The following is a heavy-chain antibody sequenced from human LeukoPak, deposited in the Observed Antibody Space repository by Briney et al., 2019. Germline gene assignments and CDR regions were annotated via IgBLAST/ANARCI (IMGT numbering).Heavy chain of an antibody. CDR2: INTNTGNP. CDR3: P. V-gene: IGHV7-4-1*01. J-gene: IGHJ5*02. CDR1: GYTFTGYY. D-gene: IGHD3-10*01. Sequence: ASVKVSCKASGYTFTGYYMHWVRQAPGQGLEWMGWINTNTGNPTYAQGFTGRFVFSLDTSVSTAYYCARMQMVRGVKNWFDPWGQGTLVTVSS.